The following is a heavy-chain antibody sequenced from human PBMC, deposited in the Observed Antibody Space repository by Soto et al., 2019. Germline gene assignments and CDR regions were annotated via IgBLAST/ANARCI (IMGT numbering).Heavy chain of an antibody. CDR1: GGTFSSYA. V-gene: IGHV1-69*01. CDR3: ARSQGSSTSLEIYYYYYYGMDV. CDR2: IIPISETT. J-gene: IGHJ6*02. Sequence: QVQLVQSGAEVKKPGSSVKVSCKASGGTFSSYAISWVRQAPGQGLEWMGGIIPISETTNYAQKFQGRVTITADESKSTAYMELSSLRSEDTGVYYCARSQGSSTSLEIYYYYYYGMDVWGQGTTVTVSS. D-gene: IGHD2-2*01.